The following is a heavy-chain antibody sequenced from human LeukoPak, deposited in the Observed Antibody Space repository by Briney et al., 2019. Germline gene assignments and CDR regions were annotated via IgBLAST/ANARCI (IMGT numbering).Heavy chain of an antibody. Sequence: ASVKVSCKASGGTFSSYAISWVRQAPGQGLEWMGGIIPIFGTANYAQKFQGRVTITTDESTSTAYMELSSLRSEDTAVYYCARDVCSSTSCYGFDYWGQGTLVTVSS. CDR3: ARDVCSSTSCYGFDY. J-gene: IGHJ4*02. V-gene: IGHV1-69*05. D-gene: IGHD2-2*01. CDR2: IIPIFGTA. CDR1: GGTFSSYA.